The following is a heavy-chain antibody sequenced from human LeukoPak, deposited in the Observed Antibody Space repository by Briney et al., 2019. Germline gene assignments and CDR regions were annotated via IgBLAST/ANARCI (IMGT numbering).Heavy chain of an antibody. J-gene: IGHJ5*02. V-gene: IGHV1-46*01. D-gene: IGHD5-12*01. CDR3: ARDNSVGDSAWWFDP. CDR1: GYTFTNNF. Sequence: ASVKVSCKASGYTFTNNFMHWVRQAPGQGREWMGIINPSGDNTWYAQKFQGRVTMTRDMATSTDYMEVSSLGSEDTAVYYCARDNSVGDSAWWFDPWGQGTLVTVSS. CDR2: INPSGDNT.